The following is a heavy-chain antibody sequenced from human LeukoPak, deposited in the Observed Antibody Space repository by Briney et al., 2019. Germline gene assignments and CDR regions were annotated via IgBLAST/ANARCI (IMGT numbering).Heavy chain of an antibody. CDR1: GVSFSGYY. CDR3: ARGPPLAYCGGDCYRWFDP. J-gene: IGHJ5*02. D-gene: IGHD2-21*02. Sequence: PSETLSLTCAVYGVSFSGYYWSWIRQPPGKGLEWIGEINHSGSTNYNPSLKSRVTISVDTSKNQFSLKLSSVTAADTAVYYCARGPPLAYCGGDCYRWFDPWGQGTLVTVSS. V-gene: IGHV4-34*01. CDR2: INHSGST.